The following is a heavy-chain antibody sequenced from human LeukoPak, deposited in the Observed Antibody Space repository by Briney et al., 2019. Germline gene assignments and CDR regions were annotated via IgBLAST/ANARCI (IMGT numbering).Heavy chain of an antibody. J-gene: IGHJ4*02. CDR2: IYYSGST. Sequence: SETLSLTCTVSGGSVSSSSYYRGWIRQPPGKGLEWIGTIYYSGSTYYNPSLESRVTISVDTSKNQFSLNLSSVTAADTAVYYCAREGELRRPDFDYWGQGTLVTVSS. D-gene: IGHD1-7*01. CDR1: GGSVSSSSYY. V-gene: IGHV4-39*07. CDR3: AREGELRRPDFDY.